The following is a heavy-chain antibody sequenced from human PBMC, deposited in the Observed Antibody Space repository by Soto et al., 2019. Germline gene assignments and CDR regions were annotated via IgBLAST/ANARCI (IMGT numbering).Heavy chain of an antibody. CDR3: VKAFFPLHGIAVAGDAFDI. CDR2: ISSNGGST. V-gene: IGHV3-64D*09. D-gene: IGHD6-19*01. CDR1: GFTFSSYA. J-gene: IGHJ3*02. Sequence: GGSLRLSCSASGFTFSSYAMHWVRQAPGKGLEYVSAISSNGGSTYYADSVKGRFTISRDNSKNTLYLQMSSLRAEDTAVYYCVKAFFPLHGIAVAGDAFDIWGQGTMVTVSS.